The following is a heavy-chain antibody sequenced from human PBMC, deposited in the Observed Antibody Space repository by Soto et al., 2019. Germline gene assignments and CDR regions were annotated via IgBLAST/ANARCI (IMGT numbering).Heavy chain of an antibody. V-gene: IGHV3-23*01. J-gene: IGHJ4*02. CDR3: ARGATSPSY. Sequence: EVQLLESGGGLVQPGGSLRLSCAASGFTFSSYGMRWVRQAPGKGLEWVSAISSRGGSAYYADSVKGRFTISRDNSKNTLYLQMNSLRAEDTAVYYCARGATSPSYWGQGTLVTVSS. CDR1: GFTFSSYG. CDR2: ISSRGGSA.